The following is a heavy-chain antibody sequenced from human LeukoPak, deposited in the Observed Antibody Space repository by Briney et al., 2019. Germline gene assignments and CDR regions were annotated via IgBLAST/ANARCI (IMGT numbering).Heavy chain of an antibody. CDR3: AREVCTRGAFDI. V-gene: IGHV4-61*02. CDR1: GGSISSGSYY. Sequence: SETLSLTCTVSGGSISSGSYYWSWIRQPAGKGLEWIGRIYTSGSTNYNPSLKSRVTISVDTSKNQFSLKLSSVTAADTAVYYCAREVCTRGAFDIWGQGTMVTVSS. J-gene: IGHJ3*02. D-gene: IGHD2-8*01. CDR2: IYTSGST.